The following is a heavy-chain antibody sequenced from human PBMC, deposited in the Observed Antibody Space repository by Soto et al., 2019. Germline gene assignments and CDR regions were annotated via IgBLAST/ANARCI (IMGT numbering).Heavy chain of an antibody. J-gene: IGHJ4*02. D-gene: IGHD3-9*01. CDR1: GGSISSSSYY. CDR2: IYYSGST. V-gene: IGHV4-39*01. Sequence: SETLSLTCTVSGGSISSSSYYWGWIRQPPGKGLEWIGSIYYSGSTYYNPSLKSRVTISVDTSKNQFSLKLSSVTAADTAVYYCARRGGWYYDILTGPNYYFDYWGQGTLVTVSS. CDR3: ARRGGWYYDILTGPNYYFDY.